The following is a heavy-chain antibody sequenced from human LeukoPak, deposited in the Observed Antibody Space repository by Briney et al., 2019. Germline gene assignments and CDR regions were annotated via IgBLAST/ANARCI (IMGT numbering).Heavy chain of an antibody. J-gene: IGHJ4*02. V-gene: IGHV3-23*01. D-gene: IGHD5/OR15-5a*01. CDR1: GFTFSSYA. Sequence: GGSLRPSCAASGFTFSSYAMSWVRQAPGKGLEWVSAISGSGGSTYYADSVKGRFTISRDNSKNTLYLQMNSLRAEDTAVYYCAKDRVVSTNYFDYWGQGTLVTVSS. CDR2: ISGSGGST. CDR3: AKDRVVSTNYFDY.